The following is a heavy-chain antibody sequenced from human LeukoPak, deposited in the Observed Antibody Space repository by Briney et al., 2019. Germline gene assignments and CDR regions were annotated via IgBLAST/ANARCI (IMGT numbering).Heavy chain of an antibody. Sequence: SETLSLTCAVSGGSISTYYWSWIRQPPGKGLEWIGYIHYSGSSNYNPSLKSRVTISLDTSKNQFSLKLSSVTAADTAVYYCARGAVATYWGQGTLVTVSS. J-gene: IGHJ4*02. V-gene: IGHV4-59*01. D-gene: IGHD4-11*01. CDR1: GGSISTYY. CDR3: ARGAVATY. CDR2: IHYSGSS.